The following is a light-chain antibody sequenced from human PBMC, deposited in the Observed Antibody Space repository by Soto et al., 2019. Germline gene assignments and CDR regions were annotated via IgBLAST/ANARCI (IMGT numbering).Light chain of an antibody. J-gene: IGLJ1*01. CDR2: EVV. CDR1: KSDVGVYYF. Sequence: QSVLTQPPSASGSPGQSVTISCTGTKSDVGVYYFVSWYQHHPGKAPRLIIYEVVQRPSGVPDRFSGSKSGNTASLTVSGLQAADEADYFCNPYAGSNTYVFAGGTKATVL. CDR3: NPYAGSNTYV. V-gene: IGLV2-8*01.